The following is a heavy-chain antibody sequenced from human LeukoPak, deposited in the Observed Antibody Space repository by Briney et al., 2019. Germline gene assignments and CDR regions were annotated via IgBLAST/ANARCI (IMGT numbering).Heavy chain of an antibody. J-gene: IGHJ2*01. CDR1: GFIFRSYG. D-gene: IGHD3-22*01. V-gene: IGHV3-33*06. CDR2: IWYDGSNQ. CDR3: AKDGPEVITTRYWYFDL. Sequence: GGSLRLSCAASGFIFRSYGMHWVRQAPGKGLEWVAVIWYDGSNQNYADSVKGRFTISRDNSKNTLYLQMNSLRAEDTAVYYCAKDGPEVITTRYWYFDLRGRGTLVTVSS.